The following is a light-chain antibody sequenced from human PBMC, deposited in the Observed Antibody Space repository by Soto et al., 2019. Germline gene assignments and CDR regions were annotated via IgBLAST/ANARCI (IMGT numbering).Light chain of an antibody. CDR2: RDD. CDR3: AVCDDTLYGRV. Sequence: QSVLTQPPSVSGTPGQRVTISCSGGRSNIGSNTVAWYQQFPGTTPKLLIYRDDQRPSGVPDRFSGSKSGTSASLAISGLQFDDEADYYCAVCDDTLYGRVFGGGTKVTVL. CDR1: RSNIGSNT. V-gene: IGLV1-44*01. J-gene: IGLJ3*02.